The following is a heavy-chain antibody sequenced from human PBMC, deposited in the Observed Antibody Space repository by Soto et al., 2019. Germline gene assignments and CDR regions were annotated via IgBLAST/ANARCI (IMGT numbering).Heavy chain of an antibody. D-gene: IGHD2-21*02. CDR3: AKEGLVTRTFDY. CDR2: ISGSGGST. Sequence: PGGSLRLSCAASGFTFRNYVMSWVRQAPGKGLEWVSGISGSGGSTYYADSVKGRFTISRDNSKNTLHLQMNSLRAEDTAVYFCAKEGLVTRTFDYWGQGTLVTVSS. V-gene: IGHV3-23*01. CDR1: GFTFRNYV. J-gene: IGHJ4*02.